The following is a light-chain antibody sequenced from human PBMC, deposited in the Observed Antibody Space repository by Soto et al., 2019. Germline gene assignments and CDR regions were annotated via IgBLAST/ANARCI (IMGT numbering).Light chain of an antibody. CDR2: GAS. CDR3: QQYNNWPFT. CDR1: QSVSSN. Sequence: EIVMTQSPATLSVSPGERATLSCRASQSVSSNLAWYQQKPGQAPRLLIYGASTRATGIPARFSGSGSGTEFTLTISSLQSEDFAFYYCQQYNNWPFTFGPVTKVYIK. V-gene: IGKV3-15*01. J-gene: IGKJ3*01.